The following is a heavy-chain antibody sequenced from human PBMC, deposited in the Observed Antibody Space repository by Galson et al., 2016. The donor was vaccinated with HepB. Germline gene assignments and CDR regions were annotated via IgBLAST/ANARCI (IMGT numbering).Heavy chain of an antibody. V-gene: IGHV3-48*03. Sequence: SLRLSCAASGFTFSSYEMIWVRQASGRGLEWVSYISSSGSDIYYTESVRGRFTISRDNAKNSLYLQMNSLTVEDTAVYYCTRDEIRGVIRFDHWGQGTLVAVSS. D-gene: IGHD3-10*01. J-gene: IGHJ4*02. CDR2: ISSSGSDI. CDR3: TRDEIRGVIRFDH. CDR1: GFTFSSYE.